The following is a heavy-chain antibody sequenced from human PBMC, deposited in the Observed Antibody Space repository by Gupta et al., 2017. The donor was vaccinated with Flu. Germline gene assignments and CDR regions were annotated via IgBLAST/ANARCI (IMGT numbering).Heavy chain of an antibody. V-gene: IGHV3-30*04. CDR2: ISSDGRNK. Sequence: MHWVRQDPGKVLDWVAVISSDGRNKYYAESVKGRFTISRDNSKNTLYLQMNSLRAEDTAVYYCARGQGLFDYCGQGTLVTVSS. CDR3: ARGQGLFDY. J-gene: IGHJ4*02.